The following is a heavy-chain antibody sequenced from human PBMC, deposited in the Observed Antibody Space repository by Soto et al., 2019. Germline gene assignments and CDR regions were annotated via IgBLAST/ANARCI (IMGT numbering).Heavy chain of an antibody. J-gene: IGHJ6*02. CDR2: IIPILGIA. D-gene: IGHD5-18*01. V-gene: IGHV1-69*02. CDR1: GGTFSSYT. CDR3: ARARGYSYGYNYYYQGMDV. Sequence: QVQLVQSGAEVKKPGSSVKVSCKASGGTFSSYTISWVRQAPGQGLEWMGRIIPILGIANYAQKFQGRVTINEDKPTSTAYMERSSLRSEETAVYYWARARGYSYGYNYYYQGMDVWGQGTTVTVSS.